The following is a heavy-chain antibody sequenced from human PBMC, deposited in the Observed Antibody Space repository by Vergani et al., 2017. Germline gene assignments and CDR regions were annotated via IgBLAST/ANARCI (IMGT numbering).Heavy chain of an antibody. CDR1: GYTFTSYY. V-gene: IGHV1-46*03. J-gene: IGHJ4*02. Sequence: QVQLVQSGAELKKPGASVKVSCKASGYTFTSYYMHWVRQAPGQGLEWMGIINPSGGSTSYAQKFQGRVTMTRDTSTSTVYMELSILRSEDTAVYYCARDMYYYDSSGPSGGGRLFDYWGQGTLVTVSS. CDR2: INPSGGST. D-gene: IGHD3-22*01. CDR3: ARDMYYYDSSGPSGGGRLFDY.